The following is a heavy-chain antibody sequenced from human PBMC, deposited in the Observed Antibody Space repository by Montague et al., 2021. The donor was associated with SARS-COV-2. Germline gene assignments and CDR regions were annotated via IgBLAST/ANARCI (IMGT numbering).Heavy chain of an antibody. CDR2: IYANGNF. J-gene: IGHJ5*02. CDR1: GDSITPYGDSIGGYF. Sequence: SETLSLTCSVSGDSITPYGDSIGGYFWSWIRQPAGKGLEWIGRIYANGNFDYNPSLNSRVSMSMDTSKQEFSMRLISVTAADTAVYYCASDAHYFGPRRENRGAFGPWGQGILVTVSS. CDR3: ASDAHYFGPRRENRGAFGP. D-gene: IGHD2/OR15-2a*01. V-gene: IGHV4-4*07.